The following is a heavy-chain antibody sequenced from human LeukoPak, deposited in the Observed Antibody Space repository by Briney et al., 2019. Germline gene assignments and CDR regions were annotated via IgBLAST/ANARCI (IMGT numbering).Heavy chain of an antibody. CDR1: GFTFSSYG. V-gene: IGHV3-30*03. CDR2: ISYDGSTT. D-gene: IGHD3-22*01. CDR3: ATPPTAYTSGSLGY. J-gene: IGHJ4*02. Sequence: GGSLRLSCTASGFTFSSYGMHWVRQAPGKGLEWVAVISYDGSTTSYGDSMKGRFTISRDNSKNTVYLQMNSLRAEDTAVYYCATPPTAYTSGSLGYWGQGTLVTVSS.